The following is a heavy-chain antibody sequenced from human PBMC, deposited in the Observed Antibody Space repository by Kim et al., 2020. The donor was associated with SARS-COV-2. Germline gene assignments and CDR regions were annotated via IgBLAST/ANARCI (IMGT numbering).Heavy chain of an antibody. J-gene: IGHJ4*02. CDR2: IDPSDSYT. V-gene: IGHV5-10-1*01. CDR3: ARQEINCSGGSCYSEFDY. D-gene: IGHD2-15*01. Sequence: GESLKISCKGSGYSFTSYWISWVRQMPGKGLEWMGRIDPSDSYTNYSPSFQGHVTISADKSISTAYLQWSSLKASDTAMYYCARQEINCSGGSCYSEFDYWGQGTLLTVSS. CDR1: GYSFTSYW.